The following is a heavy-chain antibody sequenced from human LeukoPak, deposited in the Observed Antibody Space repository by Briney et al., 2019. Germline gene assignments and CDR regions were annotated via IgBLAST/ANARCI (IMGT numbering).Heavy chain of an antibody. J-gene: IGHJ4*02. V-gene: IGHV1-18*01. Sequence: VASVKVSCKASGYTFTSYGISWVRQAPGQGLEWMGWISAYNGNTNYAQKLQGRVTMTTDTSTSTAYMELRSLRSDDTAVYYCTRGPSTTVTNRNYFDYWGQGTLVTVSS. CDR1: GYTFTSYG. CDR3: TRGPSTTVTNRNYFDY. CDR2: ISAYNGNT. D-gene: IGHD4-11*01.